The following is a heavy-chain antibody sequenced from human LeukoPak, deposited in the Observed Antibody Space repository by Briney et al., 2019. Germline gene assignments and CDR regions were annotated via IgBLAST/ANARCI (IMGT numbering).Heavy chain of an antibody. Sequence: PGGSLRLSCAASGFTFDDYSMQWVRQAPGKGREWVSLISWDCDSTYYADYVKARFNISRDNSKNSLYLQMNSLRTEDTALYYCAKEFGELSTYYYYYYGMDVWGQGTTVTVSS. CDR2: ISWDCDST. J-gene: IGHJ6*02. D-gene: IGHD3-10*01. CDR1: GFTFDDYS. CDR3: AKEFGELSTYYYYYYGMDV. V-gene: IGHV3-43*01.